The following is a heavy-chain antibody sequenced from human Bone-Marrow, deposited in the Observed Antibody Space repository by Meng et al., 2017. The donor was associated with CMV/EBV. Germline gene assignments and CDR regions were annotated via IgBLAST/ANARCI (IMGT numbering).Heavy chain of an antibody. CDR1: GFTFSDYY. V-gene: IGHV3-11*01. J-gene: IGHJ6*02. CDR2: ISSSGSTI. CDR3: ARWSKVVVPAAQADYYYYGMDV. Sequence: GGSLRLSCAASGFTFSDYYMSWIRQAPGKGLEWVSYISSSGSTIYYADSVKGRFTISRDNAKNSLYLQMNSLRAEDTAVYYCARWSKVVVPAAQADYYYYGMDVWGQGTTVTVSS. D-gene: IGHD2-2*01.